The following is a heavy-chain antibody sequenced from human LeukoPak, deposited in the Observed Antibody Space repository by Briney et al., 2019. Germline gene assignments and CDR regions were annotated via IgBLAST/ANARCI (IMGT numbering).Heavy chain of an antibody. V-gene: IGHV3-15*01. CDR3: ITGFWDSSGFYHGDDAFDV. CDR1: GFAFSNAW. Sequence: GGSLRLSCVASGFAFSNAWMTWVRQAPGRGLEWVGRITSKSSGEIRVYATPVQGRFTISRDDSKNTVYVQMNSLKTEDTAVYYCITGFWDSSGFYHGDDAFDVWGQGTLVAVSS. CDR2: ITSKSSGEIR. J-gene: IGHJ3*01. D-gene: IGHD3-22*01.